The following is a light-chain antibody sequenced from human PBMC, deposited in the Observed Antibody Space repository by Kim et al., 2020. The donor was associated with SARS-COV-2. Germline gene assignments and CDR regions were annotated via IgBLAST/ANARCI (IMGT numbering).Light chain of an antibody. J-gene: IGLJ3*02. CDR3: QTWDTAIRV. V-gene: IGLV4-69*01. CDR2: LNSDGSH. CDR1: SGHSTYA. Sequence: ASVKLTCIPTSGHSTYALAWHQQQPEKGPRFLMKLNSDGSHRRGDGIPGRFSGSSAGTERYLTISSVQAEDEADYSCQTWDTAIRVFGGGTKLAVL.